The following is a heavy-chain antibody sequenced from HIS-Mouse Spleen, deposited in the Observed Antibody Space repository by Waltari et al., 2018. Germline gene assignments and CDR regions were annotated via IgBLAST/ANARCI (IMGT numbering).Heavy chain of an antibody. CDR3: ARDLELDAFDI. CDR1: GFTFSSYW. D-gene: IGHD1-1*01. V-gene: IGHV3-74*01. Sequence: EVQLVESGGGLVQPGGSLRLSWSASGFTFSSYWMHWVRQAPGKGLVWVSRINSDGSSTSYADSVKGRFTISRDNAKNTLYLQMNSLRAEDTAVYYCARDLELDAFDIWGQGTMVTVSS. CDR2: INSDGSST. J-gene: IGHJ3*02.